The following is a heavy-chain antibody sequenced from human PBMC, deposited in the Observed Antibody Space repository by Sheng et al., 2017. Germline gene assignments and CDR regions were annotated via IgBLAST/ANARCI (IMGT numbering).Heavy chain of an antibody. CDR1: GFTFSSYA. Sequence: EVQLVESGGGLVQPGGSLRLSCAASGFTFSSYAMSWVRQAPGKGLEWVSTISGGGGSTYYADSVKGRFTISRDNSKNTLYLQMNSLRAEDTAVYYCAKDTMGTTRYNWFDPWGQGTLVTVSS. J-gene: IGHJ5*02. D-gene: IGHD1-26*01. CDR3: AKDTMGTTRYNWFDP. V-gene: IGHV3-23*04. CDR2: ISGGGGST.